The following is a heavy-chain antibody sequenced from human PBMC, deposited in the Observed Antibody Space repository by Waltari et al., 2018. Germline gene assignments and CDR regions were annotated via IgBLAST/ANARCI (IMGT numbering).Heavy chain of an antibody. CDR3: ARDRGRGLYLDT. CDR1: GDSVSSAYL. CDR2: VHGSGRS. Sequence: QLQLQESGPGLVKPSGTLSLSCGVSGDSVSSAYLWNWVRQSPQKGLEWIGQVHGSGRSNYNPSFASRVTVSLDTSKNLFSLKLTSATAADTAVYYCARDRGRGLYLDTWGPGTLVTVSP. J-gene: IGHJ5*02. D-gene: IGHD2-15*01. V-gene: IGHV4-4*02.